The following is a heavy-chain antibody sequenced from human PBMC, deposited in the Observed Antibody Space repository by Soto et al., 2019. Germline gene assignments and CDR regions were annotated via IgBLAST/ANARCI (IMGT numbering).Heavy chain of an antibody. J-gene: IGHJ4*02. D-gene: IGHD3-22*01. V-gene: IGHV1-24*01. CDR2: FDPEDGET. CDR1: GYTLTELS. Sequence: ASVKVSCKVSGYTLTELSMHWVRQAPGKGLEWMGGFDPEDGETIYAQKFQGRVTMTEDTSTDTAYMELSSLRSEDTAVYYCAPYDSSGYYFDYWGQGTLVTVSS. CDR3: APYDSSGYYFDY.